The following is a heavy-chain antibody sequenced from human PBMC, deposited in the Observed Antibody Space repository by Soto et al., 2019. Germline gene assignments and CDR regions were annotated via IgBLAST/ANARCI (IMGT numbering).Heavy chain of an antibody. J-gene: IGHJ6*02. CDR1: GFTFSSYG. CDR2: ISHDGNNK. Sequence: GGSLRLSCAASGFTFSSYGMHWVRQAPGKRLEWLAVISHDGNNKHYADSVKGRFTISRDNSKNTLYLQMNSLRAEDTAVYYGYNSDSSDHSYSYGLDVWGQGTMVTVSS. V-gene: IGHV3-30*03. D-gene: IGHD3-22*01. CDR3: YNSDSSDHSYSYGLDV.